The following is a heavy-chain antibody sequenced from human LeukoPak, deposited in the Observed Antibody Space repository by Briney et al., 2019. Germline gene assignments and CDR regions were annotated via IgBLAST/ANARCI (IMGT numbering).Heavy chain of an antibody. D-gene: IGHD2-2*02. CDR3: ARARTLDTPAAAIPSNFDY. Sequence: GGSLRLSCAASGFTFSSYWMSWVRQAPGKGLEWVANIKQDGSEKYYVDSVKGRFTISRDNAKNSLYLQMNSLRAEDTAVYYCARARTLDTPAAAIPSNFDYWGQGTLVTVSS. CDR2: IKQDGSEK. V-gene: IGHV3-7*01. J-gene: IGHJ4*02. CDR1: GFTFSSYW.